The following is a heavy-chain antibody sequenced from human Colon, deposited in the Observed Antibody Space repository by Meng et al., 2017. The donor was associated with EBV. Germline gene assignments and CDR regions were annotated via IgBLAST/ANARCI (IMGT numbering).Heavy chain of an antibody. J-gene: IGHJ4*02. Sequence: QGQLQESGHGLVEPSQTLSLTCTVSGGSMSSGNYYWSWIRQPPGKGLEWIGYIHHSGSAYYNPSLKSRVSISVDTSKSQFSLNLNSMTAADTAVYYCASFDHIPRRNYFDYWGQGTLVTVSS. CDR2: IHHSGSA. CDR1: GGSMSSGNYY. V-gene: IGHV4-30-4*01. D-gene: IGHD2-21*01. CDR3: ASFDHIPRRNYFDY.